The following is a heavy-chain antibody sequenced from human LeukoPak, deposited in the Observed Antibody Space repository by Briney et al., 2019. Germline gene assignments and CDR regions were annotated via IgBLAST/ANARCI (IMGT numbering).Heavy chain of an antibody. J-gene: IGHJ4*02. CDR1: GYSISSGYY. D-gene: IGHD4/OR15-4a*01. V-gene: IGHV4-34*01. Sequence: PSETLSLTCGVSGYSISSGYYWSWIRQPPGKGLEWIGEINHSGSTNYNPSLKSRVTISVDTSKNQFSLKLSSVTAADTAVYYCARAGPSMVAPPGYWGQGTLVTVSS. CDR3: ARAGPSMVAPPGY. CDR2: INHSGST.